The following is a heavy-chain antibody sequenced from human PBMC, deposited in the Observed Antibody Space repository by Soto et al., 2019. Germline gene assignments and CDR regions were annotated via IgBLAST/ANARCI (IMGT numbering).Heavy chain of an antibody. Sequence: SETLSLTCAVSGYSISRGYYWGWIRQPPGKGLEWIGSIYHSGSTYYNPSLKSRVTISVDTSKNQFSLKLSSVTAADKAVYYCARDYWDTAMVLGPYFDYWGQGTLVTVSS. CDR3: ARDYWDTAMVLGPYFDY. V-gene: IGHV4-38-2*02. D-gene: IGHD5-18*01. CDR2: IYHSGST. CDR1: GYSISRGYY. J-gene: IGHJ4*02.